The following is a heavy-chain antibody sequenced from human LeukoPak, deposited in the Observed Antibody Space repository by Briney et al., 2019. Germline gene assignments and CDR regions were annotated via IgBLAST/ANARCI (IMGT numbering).Heavy chain of an antibody. J-gene: IGHJ4*02. D-gene: IGHD3-10*01. CDR1: GYTFTGYY. V-gene: IGHV1-2*02. CDR3: ASLTMVRGVPIVDY. Sequence: GASVKVSCKASGYTFTGYYMHWVRQAPGQGLEWMGWVNPNSGGTNYAQKFQGRVTMTRDTSISTAYMELSRLRSDDTAVYYCASLTMVRGVPIVDYWGQGTLVTVSS. CDR2: VNPNSGGT.